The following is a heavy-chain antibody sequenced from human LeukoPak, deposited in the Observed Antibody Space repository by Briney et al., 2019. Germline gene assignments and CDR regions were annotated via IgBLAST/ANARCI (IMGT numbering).Heavy chain of an antibody. CDR1: GFTFSSYW. Sequence: GGSLRLSCAASGFTFSSYWMHWVRQAPGKGLVWVSRILSDESSTTYADSVKGRFTISRDNAKNTLHLQMNSLRAEDTAVYYCAREELGYCSSTSCYDVVNWFDPWGQGTLVTVSS. CDR2: ILSDESST. D-gene: IGHD2-2*01. J-gene: IGHJ5*02. CDR3: AREELGYCSSTSCYDVVNWFDP. V-gene: IGHV3-74*01.